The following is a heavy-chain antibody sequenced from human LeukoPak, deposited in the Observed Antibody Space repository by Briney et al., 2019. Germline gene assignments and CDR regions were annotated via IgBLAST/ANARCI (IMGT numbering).Heavy chain of an antibody. D-gene: IGHD5-18*01. CDR3: ARGTSGYSYGTRDY. Sequence: KPSETLSLTCAVYGGSFSGYYWSWIRQPPGKGLEWIGEVNHSGSTNYNPSLKSRVTISLDTSKNQFSLKLSSVTAADTAVYYCARGTSGYSYGTRDYWGQGTLVTVSS. CDR1: GGSFSGYY. J-gene: IGHJ4*02. CDR2: VNHSGST. V-gene: IGHV4-34*01.